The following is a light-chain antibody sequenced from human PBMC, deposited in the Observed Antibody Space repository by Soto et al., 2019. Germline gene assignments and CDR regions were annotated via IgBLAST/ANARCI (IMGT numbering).Light chain of an antibody. J-gene: IGKJ1*01. CDR3: QQYNSYWT. V-gene: IGKV1-5*01. CDR2: DAS. Sequence: DIQMTQSPATLSSSVGDRVTITCRASQSISSRLAWYQQKAGKAPKLLIYDASSLERGVPSRFSGSGSGTEFTLTISSLQPDDFATYYCQQYNSYWTFGQGTKVDI. CDR1: QSISSR.